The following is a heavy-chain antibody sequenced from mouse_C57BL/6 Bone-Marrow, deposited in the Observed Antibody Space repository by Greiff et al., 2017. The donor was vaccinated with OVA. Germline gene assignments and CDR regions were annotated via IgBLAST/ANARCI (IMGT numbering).Heavy chain of an antibody. Sequence: VQLKQSGPELVKPGASVKISCKASGYAFSSSWMNWVKQRPEQGLEWIGWIDPENGDTEYASKFQGKATITADTSSNTAYLQLSSLTSEDTAVYYCTTECPDWGQGTSVTVSS. CDR2: IDPENGDT. D-gene: IGHD6-1*01. CDR1: GYAFSSSW. V-gene: IGHV14-4*01. CDR3: TTECPD. J-gene: IGHJ4*01.